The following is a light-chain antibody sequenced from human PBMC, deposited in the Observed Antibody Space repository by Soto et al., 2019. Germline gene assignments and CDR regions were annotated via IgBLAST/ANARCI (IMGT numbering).Light chain of an antibody. V-gene: IGKV3-15*01. CDR2: DAS. Sequence: EIVMTQSPVTLSVSPGERVTLSCRASQSVSSNLAWYQQKPGQAPRLLIYDASTRATTIPDRFTGSGSGTEFTLTISSLQSEDSAVYYCQQYNSWPLYTFGQGTKLEIK. J-gene: IGKJ2*01. CDR3: QQYNSWPLYT. CDR1: QSVSSN.